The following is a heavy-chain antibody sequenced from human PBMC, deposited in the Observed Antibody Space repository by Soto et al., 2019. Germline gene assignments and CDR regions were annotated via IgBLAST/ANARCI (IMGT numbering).Heavy chain of an antibody. Sequence: SQTLSLTFAISGDSVSSYSAAWNCIRQSPSGGLEWLGRTYYRSRFFSDYAESVKSRIIINPDTSKNQLSLQLKSVTAADTAMYYCARSLSSSSGYFDPWGQGTLVTVSS. CDR3: ARSLSSSSGYFDP. D-gene: IGHD6-6*01. CDR1: GDSVSSYSAA. CDR2: TYYRSRFFS. V-gene: IGHV6-1*01. J-gene: IGHJ5*02.